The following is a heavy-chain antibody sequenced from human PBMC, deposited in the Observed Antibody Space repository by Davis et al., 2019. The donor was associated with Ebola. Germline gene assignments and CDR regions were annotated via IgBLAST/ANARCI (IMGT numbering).Heavy chain of an antibody. V-gene: IGHV1-2*04. D-gene: IGHD5-12*01. Sequence: AASVKVSCKASGYTFTNYAIHWVRQAPGQGLEWMGWINPNSGGTNYAQKFQGWVTMTRDTSISTAYMELSRLRTDDTAFYYCANLGVGGSDFGLYWSQGTLVTVSS. CDR3: ANLGVGGSDFGLY. CDR1: GYTFTNYA. CDR2: INPNSGGT. J-gene: IGHJ4*02.